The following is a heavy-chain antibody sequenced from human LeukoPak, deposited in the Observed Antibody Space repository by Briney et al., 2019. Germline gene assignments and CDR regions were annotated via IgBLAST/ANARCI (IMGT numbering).Heavy chain of an antibody. CDR1: GDSVSSNNAA. J-gene: IGHJ5*02. D-gene: IGHD2-21*01. V-gene: IGHV6-1*01. CDR3: ARDPFVDSDWFDP. CDR2: TYYRSKWYN. Sequence: SQTLSLTCAISGDSVSSNNAAWNWIRQSPSRSLEWLGRTYYRSKWYNDYAVSVQSRITITPDTSNNQSSLQLNSVTPEDTAVYYCARDPFVDSDWFDPWGQGTLVTVSS.